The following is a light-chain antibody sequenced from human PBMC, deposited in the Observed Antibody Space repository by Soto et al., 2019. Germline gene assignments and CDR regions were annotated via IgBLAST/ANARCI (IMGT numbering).Light chain of an antibody. J-gene: IGLJ2*01. Sequence: QSVLTQPPSASGTPGQRVTISCSGSGSNIGINAVNWYQHLPGTAPKVLIYSNNQRPSGVPDRFSGSKSGTSASLAISGLRSEYEADYYCAAWDESLNGVVFGGGTKLTVL. CDR2: SNN. V-gene: IGLV1-44*01. CDR1: GSNIGINA. CDR3: AAWDESLNGVV.